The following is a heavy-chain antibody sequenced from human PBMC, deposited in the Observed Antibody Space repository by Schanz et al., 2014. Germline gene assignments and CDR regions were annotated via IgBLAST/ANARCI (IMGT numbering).Heavy chain of an antibody. J-gene: IGHJ4*02. CDR3: AREKSGSYYPDDY. V-gene: IGHV1-46*01. Sequence: QVQLVQSGAEVKKPGAAVKLSCEASGFTFTTYYIFWVRQAPGQVLEWMGMINPSGGRTRYAQKFQGRVTMTRDTSTNTVYMELSSLRSEDTAVYYCAREKSGSYYPDDYWGQGTLVTVSS. CDR1: GFTFTTYY. CDR2: INPSGGRT. D-gene: IGHD1-26*01.